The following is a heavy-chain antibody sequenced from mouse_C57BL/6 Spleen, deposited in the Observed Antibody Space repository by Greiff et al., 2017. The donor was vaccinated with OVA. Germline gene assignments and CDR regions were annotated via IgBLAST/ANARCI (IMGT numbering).Heavy chain of an antibody. J-gene: IGHJ1*03. CDR1: GYAFSSSW. CDR3: ARSGDYETYWYFDV. D-gene: IGHD2-4*01. V-gene: IGHV1-82*01. Sequence: QVQLKQSGPELVKPGASVKISCKASGYAFSSSWMNWVKQRPGKGLEWIGRIYPGDGDTNYNGKFKGKATLTADKSSSTAYMQLSSLTYEDSAVYYCARSGDYETYWYFDVWGTGTTVTVSS. CDR2: IYPGDGDT.